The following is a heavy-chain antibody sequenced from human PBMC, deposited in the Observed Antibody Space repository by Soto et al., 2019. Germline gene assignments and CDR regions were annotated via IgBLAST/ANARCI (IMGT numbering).Heavy chain of an antibody. CDR3: AREGGVAGRTFDY. CDR2: ISYDGSNK. J-gene: IGHJ4*02. D-gene: IGHD6-19*01. V-gene: IGHV3-30-3*01. Sequence: QVPLVESGGGVVQPGTSLRLSCAASGFTFSNYAIHWVRQAPGKGLEWVAVISYDGSNKYYAASVKGRFTISRDNSKNTLYLQMNSLRPEDTAVYFCAREGGVAGRTFDYWGQGTLVTVSS. CDR1: GFTFSNYA.